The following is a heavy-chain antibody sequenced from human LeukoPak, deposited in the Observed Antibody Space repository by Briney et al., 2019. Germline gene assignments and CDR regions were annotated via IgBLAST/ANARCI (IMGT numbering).Heavy chain of an antibody. CDR2: ISYDGSNK. CDR1: GFTFSTYA. J-gene: IGHJ4*02. V-gene: IGHV3-30*04. Sequence: GGSLRLSCAASGFTFSTYAMHWVRRAPGKGLEWVAVISYDGSNKSYADSVKGRFTISRDNSKNTLYLQMNSLRAEDTAVYYCASEGDYWGQGTLVTVSS. CDR3: ASEGDY.